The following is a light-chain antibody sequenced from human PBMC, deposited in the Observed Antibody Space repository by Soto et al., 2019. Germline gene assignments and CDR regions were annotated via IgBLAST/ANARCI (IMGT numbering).Light chain of an antibody. CDR1: QSISDW. Sequence: DIQMTQSPSTLSASVGDRVTITCRASQSISDWLAWYQQNPGKAPNLLIYKASSLESGVPSRFSGSGSGKEFTLTISSLQPDDFATYFCQQYNSFPLTFGGGTKVEIK. CDR3: QQYNSFPLT. V-gene: IGKV1-5*03. CDR2: KAS. J-gene: IGKJ4*01.